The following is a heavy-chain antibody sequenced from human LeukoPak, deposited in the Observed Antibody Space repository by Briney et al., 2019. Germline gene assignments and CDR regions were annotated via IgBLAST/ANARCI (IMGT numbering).Heavy chain of an antibody. CDR1: GGSISSGGYY. J-gene: IGHJ3*02. V-gene: IGHV4-31*03. CDR3: ARGTYDSSGPFAFDI. D-gene: IGHD3-22*01. CDR2: IYYSGST. Sequence: SQTPSLTCTVSGGSISSGGYYWSWIRQHPGKGLEWIGYIYYSGSTYYNPSLKSRVTISVDTSKNQFSLKLSSVTAADTAVYYCARGTYDSSGPFAFDIWGQGTMVTVSS.